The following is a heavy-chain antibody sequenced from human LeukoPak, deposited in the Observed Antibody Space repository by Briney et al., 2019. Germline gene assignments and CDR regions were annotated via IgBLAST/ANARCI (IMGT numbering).Heavy chain of an antibody. Sequence: SVKVSCKASGGIFSSYAISWVRQAPGQGLEWMGRTIPIFGTANYAQKFHGRVTITADESTSTSYMELSSLRSEDTAVYYCARGKSCDGGSCYRHYYYYGMDVWGQGTTVTVSS. J-gene: IGHJ6*02. CDR3: ARGKSCDGGSCYRHYYYYGMDV. D-gene: IGHD2-15*01. CDR2: TIPIFGTA. CDR1: GGIFSSYA. V-gene: IGHV1-69*13.